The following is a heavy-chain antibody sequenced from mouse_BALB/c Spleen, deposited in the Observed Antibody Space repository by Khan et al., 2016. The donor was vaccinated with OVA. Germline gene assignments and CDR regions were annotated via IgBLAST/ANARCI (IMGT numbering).Heavy chain of an antibody. V-gene: IGHV1S135*01. CDR1: GYSFTSYY. CDR2: IDPFNGGT. CDR3: ARHGYVAWVAY. Sequence: EVKLLESGPELMKPGASVKISCKASGYSFTSYYIHWVKQSHGKSLEWIGYIDPFNGGTSYNPKFTGKATLTVDKSSSTAYMHLSSLTSDDSAVYYCARHGYVAWVAYWGQGTLVTVSA. J-gene: IGHJ3*01. D-gene: IGHD2-2*01.